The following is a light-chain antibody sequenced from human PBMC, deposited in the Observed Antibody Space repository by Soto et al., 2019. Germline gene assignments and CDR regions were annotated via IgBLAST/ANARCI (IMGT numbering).Light chain of an antibody. J-gene: IGKJ1*01. Sequence: EIVLTQSPGTLSLSPGGRATLSCRASQSVASDYLAWYQQKPGQAPRLLIYAAASRATGIPDRFGGSGSGTDFTLTISRLEPEDFAVYYCQQYGNSPQTFGQGTKVDIK. CDR2: AAA. CDR1: QSVASDY. CDR3: QQYGNSPQT. V-gene: IGKV3-20*01.